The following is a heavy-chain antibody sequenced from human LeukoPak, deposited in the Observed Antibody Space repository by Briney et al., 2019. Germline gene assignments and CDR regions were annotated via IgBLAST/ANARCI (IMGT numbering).Heavy chain of an antibody. CDR1: GYTFTSYG. D-gene: IGHD3-22*01. Sequence: ASVKVSCKASGYTFTSYGISWVRQAPGQGLEGMGWISAYNGNTNYAQKLRGRVNMTTDTSTSTAYMELRSLRSDDTAVYYCARGKSWYYYDSSGSYYFDYWGQGTLVTVSS. V-gene: IGHV1-18*01. CDR3: ARGKSWYYYDSSGSYYFDY. J-gene: IGHJ4*02. CDR2: ISAYNGNT.